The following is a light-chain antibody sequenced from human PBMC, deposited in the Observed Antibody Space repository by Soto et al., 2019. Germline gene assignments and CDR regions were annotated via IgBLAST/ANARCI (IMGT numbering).Light chain of an antibody. Sequence: EIVLTQSPGTLSLSPGERATLSCRASQSVTKSLAWYQQKPGQAPRLLTYGASSRATGIPDRFSGSGSGTDFTLTISRLEPEDFAVYYCQQYGGSPRTFGQGTKVE. J-gene: IGKJ1*01. CDR3: QQYGGSPRT. CDR2: GAS. V-gene: IGKV3-20*01. CDR1: QSVTKS.